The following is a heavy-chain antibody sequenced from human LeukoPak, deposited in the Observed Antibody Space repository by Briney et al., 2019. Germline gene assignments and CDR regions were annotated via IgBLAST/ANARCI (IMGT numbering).Heavy chain of an antibody. CDR1: GGSISSYY. J-gene: IGHJ5*02. CDR2: INHSGST. CDR3: ARVRDIVVVPSAQNRFDP. Sequence: SETLSLTCTVSGGSISSYYWSWIRQPPGKGLEWIGEINHSGSTNYNPSLKSRVTISVDTSKNQFSLKLSSVTAADTAVYYCARVRDIVVVPSAQNRFDPWGQGTLVTVSS. V-gene: IGHV4-34*01. D-gene: IGHD2-2*01.